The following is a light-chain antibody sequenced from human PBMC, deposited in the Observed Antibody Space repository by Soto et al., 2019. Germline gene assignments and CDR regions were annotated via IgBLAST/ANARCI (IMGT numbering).Light chain of an antibody. V-gene: IGKV1-27*01. CDR1: QGISSY. Sequence: DIQLTQSPSSLSASVGDRVTITCRVSQGISSYLNWYRQKPGKVPKLLIYSASNLQSGVPSRFSGSGSGTDFTLTITSLEPEDFAVYYCQQRSTWLYTFGQGTKLEV. CDR2: SAS. CDR3: QQRSTWLYT. J-gene: IGKJ2*01.